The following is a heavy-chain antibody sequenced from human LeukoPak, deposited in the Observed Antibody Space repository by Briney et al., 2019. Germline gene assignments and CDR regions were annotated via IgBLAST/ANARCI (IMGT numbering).Heavy chain of an antibody. D-gene: IGHD5-12*01. CDR1: GYTFTGYY. CDR3: AGDRWLRLPDS. Sequence: GASVKVSCKASGYTFTGYYIHWVRQAPGQGLEWMGWISPNTGGTNYAQKFQGRVTMTSDTSISTAYMELSRLTSDDTAVYYCAGDRWLRLPDSWGQGTLVTVSS. J-gene: IGHJ4*02. V-gene: IGHV1-2*02. CDR2: ISPNTGGT.